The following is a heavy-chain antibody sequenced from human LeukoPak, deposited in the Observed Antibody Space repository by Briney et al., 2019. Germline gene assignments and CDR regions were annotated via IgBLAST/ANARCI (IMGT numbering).Heavy chain of an antibody. CDR2: IIPIFGTA. CDR1: GGTFSSYA. D-gene: IGHD1-7*01. J-gene: IGHJ4*02. CDR3: ARAGELELRDGYFDY. Sequence: GASVKVSCKASGGTFSSYAISWVRQAPGRGLEWMGGIIPIFGTANYAQKFQGRVTITADESTSTAYMELSSLRSEDTAVYYCARAGELELRDGYFDYWGQGTLVTVSS. V-gene: IGHV1-69*13.